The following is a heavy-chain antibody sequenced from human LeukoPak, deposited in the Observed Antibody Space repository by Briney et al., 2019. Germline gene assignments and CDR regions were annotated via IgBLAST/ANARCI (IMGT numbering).Heavy chain of an antibody. D-gene: IGHD3-22*01. CDR3: ARDSDSSGHYYMDYFDY. CDR1: GFTFTSYA. CDR2: ISSSSRDI. J-gene: IGHJ4*02. Sequence: NPGGSLRLSCAASGFTFTSYAMNRVRQAPGKGLEWVSSISSSSRDINYADSVKGRFTISRDNAWNSLYLQMNSLRAEDTAVYYCARDSDSSGHYYMDYFDYWGQGALVTVSS. V-gene: IGHV3-21*01.